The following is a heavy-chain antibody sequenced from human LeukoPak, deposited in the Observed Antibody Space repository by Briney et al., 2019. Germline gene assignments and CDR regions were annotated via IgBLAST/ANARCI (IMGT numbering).Heavy chain of an antibody. Sequence: PSETLSLTCTVSGGSISSYYWSWIRQPPGKGLEWIGYIYYSGSTNYNPSLKSRVTISVDTSKNQFSLKLSSVTAADTAVYYCAAAGSSRIIFDYWGQGTLVTVSS. D-gene: IGHD6-13*01. CDR3: AAAGSSRIIFDY. CDR1: GGSISSYY. J-gene: IGHJ4*02. CDR2: IYYSGST. V-gene: IGHV4-59*01.